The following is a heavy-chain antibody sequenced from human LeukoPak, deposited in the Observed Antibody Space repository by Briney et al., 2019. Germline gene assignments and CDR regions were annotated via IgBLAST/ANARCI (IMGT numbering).Heavy chain of an antibody. D-gene: IGHD2-21*02. V-gene: IGHV1-18*01. J-gene: IGHJ4*02. CDR3: ARVPPAYCGGDCYSGY. CDR1: GYTFTSYG. Sequence: ASVKVSCXASGYTFTSYGISWVRQAPGQGLEWMGCISAYNGNINYAQKLQGRVTMTTDTSTSTAYMELRSLRSDDTAVYYCARVPPAYCGGDCYSGYWGQGTLVTVSS. CDR2: ISAYNGNI.